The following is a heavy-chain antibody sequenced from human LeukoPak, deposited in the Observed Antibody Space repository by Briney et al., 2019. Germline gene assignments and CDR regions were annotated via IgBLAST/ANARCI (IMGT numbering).Heavy chain of an antibody. CDR2: ISTYSGNT. D-gene: IGHD6-13*01. CDR1: GYSFAGYG. V-gene: IGHV1-18*01. CDR3: ARVGAAPGHFDY. J-gene: IGHJ4*02. Sequence: GASVKVSCKASGYSFAGYGISWVRQAPGQGLEWIGWISTYSGNTNYAHNLQGRITVTTETTTSTAYMELRSLRTDHTAVYYCARVGAAPGHFDYWGQGTQLTVSS.